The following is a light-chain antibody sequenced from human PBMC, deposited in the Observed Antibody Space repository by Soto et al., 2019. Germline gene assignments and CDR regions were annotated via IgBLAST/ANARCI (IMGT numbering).Light chain of an antibody. CDR3: QQYYSYPRT. CDR1: QGISSY. Sequence: IQMTQSPSSLSASVGDRVTITCRASQGISSYLAWYQQKPGKAPKLLIYAASTLQSGVPSRFSDSGSGTDFTLTISCLQSEDFATYYCQQYYSYPRTFGQGTKVDIK. CDR2: AAS. J-gene: IGKJ1*01. V-gene: IGKV1-8*01.